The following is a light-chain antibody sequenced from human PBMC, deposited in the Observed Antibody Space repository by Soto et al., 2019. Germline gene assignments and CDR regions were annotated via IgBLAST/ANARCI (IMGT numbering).Light chain of an antibody. V-gene: IGLV1-47*02. CDR2: VDD. Sequence: QSVLTQPPSVSGTPGQRVTISCSGSNSNIGKNDVYWYRHLPGTVPRLLIYVDDQRPSGVPDRFSASKSGTSASLAISGLRSDDEADYYCAAWDDSLSAFVFATGTKVTVL. CDR3: AAWDDSLSAFV. J-gene: IGLJ1*01. CDR1: NSNIGKND.